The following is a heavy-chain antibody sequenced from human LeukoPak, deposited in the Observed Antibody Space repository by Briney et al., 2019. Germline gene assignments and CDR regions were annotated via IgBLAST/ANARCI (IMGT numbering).Heavy chain of an antibody. CDR3: ARREGAMSFDY. Sequence: GGSLRLSCAASGFTFSYHWMTWVRQAPGKGLEWVANIKNDGAVKNYVDSVKGRFTISRDNAKNSLYLQMNSLKASDTAMYYCARREGAMSFDYWGQGTLVTVSS. D-gene: IGHD1-26*01. J-gene: IGHJ4*02. CDR2: IKNDGAVK. CDR1: GFTFSYHW. V-gene: IGHV3-7*03.